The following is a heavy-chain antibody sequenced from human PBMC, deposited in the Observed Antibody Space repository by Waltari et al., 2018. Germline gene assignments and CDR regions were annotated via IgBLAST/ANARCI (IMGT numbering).Heavy chain of an antibody. V-gene: IGHV1-2*02. CDR3: ARVSMVRGINYYYYMDV. Sequence: QVQLVQSGAEVKKPGASVQVSCKASGYTFTGYYIHWVRQAPGQGLEWMGWINPNNSDTNYAQKFQGRVTMTRDTSISTAFMELTGLRSDDTAVYYCARVSMVRGINYYYYMDVWGKGTTVSVSS. CDR2: INPNNSDT. J-gene: IGHJ6*03. D-gene: IGHD3-10*01. CDR1: GYTFTGYY.